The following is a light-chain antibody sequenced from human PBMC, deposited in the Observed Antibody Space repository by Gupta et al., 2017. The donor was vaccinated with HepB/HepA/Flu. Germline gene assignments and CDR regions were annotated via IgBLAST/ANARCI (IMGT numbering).Light chain of an antibody. CDR2: GNS. CDR1: SSNIGAGYD. CDR3: QSYDSSLSAHV. Sequence: HSVLTQPPSVSGAPGQRLTISCPGSSSNIGAGYDVHWYQQLPGTAPKLLLYGNSNRPSGVPDRFSGSKSGTSASLAITGLQAEDEADYYCQSYDSSLSAHVFGTGTKVTVL. V-gene: IGLV1-40*01. J-gene: IGLJ1*01.